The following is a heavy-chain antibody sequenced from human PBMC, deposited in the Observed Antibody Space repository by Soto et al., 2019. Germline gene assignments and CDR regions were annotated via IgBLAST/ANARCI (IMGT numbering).Heavy chain of an antibody. J-gene: IGHJ5*02. Sequence: ASVKVCCKASGYTLTSYGISWVRQAPGQGLEWMGWISAYNGNTNYAQKLQGRVTMTTDTSTSTAYMELRSLRSDDTAVYYCARVGPFYDILTGKRIEYNWFDPWGQGTLVTVSS. CDR1: GYTLTSYG. D-gene: IGHD3-9*01. V-gene: IGHV1-18*01. CDR2: ISAYNGNT. CDR3: ARVGPFYDILTGKRIEYNWFDP.